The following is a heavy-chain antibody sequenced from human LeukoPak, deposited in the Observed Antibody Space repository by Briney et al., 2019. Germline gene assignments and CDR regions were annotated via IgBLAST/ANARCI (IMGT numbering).Heavy chain of an antibody. J-gene: IGHJ4*02. CDR2: INPSGGST. CDR1: GYTFTSYY. CDR3: ARVWRSGGSCSD. Sequence: GASVKVSCKASGYTFTSYYMHWVRQAPGQGLEWMGIINPSGGSTSYAQKFQGRVTMTTDTSTSTAYMELRSLRSDDTAVYYCARVWRSGGSCSDWGQGTLVTVSS. V-gene: IGHV1-46*01. D-gene: IGHD2-15*01.